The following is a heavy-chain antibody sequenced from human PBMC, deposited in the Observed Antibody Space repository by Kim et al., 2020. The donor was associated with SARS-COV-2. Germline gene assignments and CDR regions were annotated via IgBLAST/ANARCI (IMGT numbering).Heavy chain of an antibody. V-gene: IGHV3-33*06. D-gene: IGHD5-12*01. CDR3: AEVNGATIGAFDI. Sequence: ADSAKSRITIYRDNSKNTLALQMNTLRAGDTAVYYCAEVNGATIGAFDIWGQGTLVTVSS. J-gene: IGHJ3*02.